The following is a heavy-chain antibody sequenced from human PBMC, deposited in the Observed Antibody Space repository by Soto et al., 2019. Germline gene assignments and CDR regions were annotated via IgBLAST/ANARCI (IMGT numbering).Heavy chain of an antibody. CDR2: LYWDDDK. J-gene: IGHJ5*02. CDR1: GFSLSTGGVG. CDR3: VSGSFPNWFDP. Sequence: QITLKESGPTLVKPTQTLTLTCTFSGFSLSTGGVGVGWIRQPPGKALEWLALLYWDDDKRYSPSLKSRLTITTDTSKNQVVLTMSNMDLVDTGTYYCVSGSFPNWFDPWGQGILVIVSS. D-gene: IGHD3-10*01. V-gene: IGHV2-5*04.